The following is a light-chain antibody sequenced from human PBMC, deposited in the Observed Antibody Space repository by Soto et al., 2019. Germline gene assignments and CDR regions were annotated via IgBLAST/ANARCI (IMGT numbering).Light chain of an antibody. CDR1: QTVRSNY. J-gene: IGKJ3*01. Sequence: EIVLTQSPGTLSLSPGERATLSCRASQTVRSNYLAWYQQKPGQAPRLLIYGASSRATGIPDRFSGSGSGTDFTLTISRLEPEDFTVYYCQQHGSSPFTFGPGTRVDIK. V-gene: IGKV3-20*01. CDR3: QQHGSSPFT. CDR2: GAS.